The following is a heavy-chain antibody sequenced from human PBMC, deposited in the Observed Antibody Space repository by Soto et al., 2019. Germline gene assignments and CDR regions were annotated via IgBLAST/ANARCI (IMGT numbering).Heavy chain of an antibody. Sequence: GGSLRLSCAASGFTFSNAWMNWVRQAPGKGLEWVGRIKSKTDGGTTDYAAPVKGRFTISRDDSKNTLYLQMNSLKTEDTAVYYCTTGDIVVVVAATGPNYYYYMDVWGKGTTVTVSS. CDR2: IKSKTDGGTT. D-gene: IGHD2-15*01. CDR1: GFTFSNAW. CDR3: TTGDIVVVVAATGPNYYYYMDV. J-gene: IGHJ6*03. V-gene: IGHV3-15*07.